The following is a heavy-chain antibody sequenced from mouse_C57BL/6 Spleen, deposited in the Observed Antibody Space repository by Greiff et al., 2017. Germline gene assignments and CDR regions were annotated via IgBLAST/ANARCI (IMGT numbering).Heavy chain of an antibody. CDR1: GFTFSSYA. D-gene: IGHD1-1*01. CDR2: ISSGGDYI. Sequence: EVQLVESGEGLVKPGGSLKLSCAASGFTFSSYAMSWVRQTPEKRLEWVAYISSGGDYIYYADTVKGRFTISRDNARNTLYLQMSSLKSEDTAMYYCTRDPYYYGSSSMDYWGQGTSVTGAS. J-gene: IGHJ4*01. V-gene: IGHV5-9-1*02. CDR3: TRDPYYYGSSSMDY.